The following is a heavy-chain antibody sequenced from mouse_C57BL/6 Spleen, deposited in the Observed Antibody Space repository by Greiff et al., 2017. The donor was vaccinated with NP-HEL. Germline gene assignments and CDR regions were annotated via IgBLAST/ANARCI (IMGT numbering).Heavy chain of an antibody. CDR1: GYTFTRYW. J-gene: IGHJ4*01. V-gene: IGHV1-69*01. CDR3: ARMNYYGSSYAMYY. D-gene: IGHD1-1*01. Sequence: VQLQQPGAELVMPGASVKLSCKASGYTFTRYWMHWVKQRPGQGLEWSGEIDPSDSYTNYNQKFKGKSTLTVDKSSSTAYMQLSSLTSEDSAVYYCARMNYYGSSYAMYYWGQGTSVTVSS. CDR2: IDPSDSYT.